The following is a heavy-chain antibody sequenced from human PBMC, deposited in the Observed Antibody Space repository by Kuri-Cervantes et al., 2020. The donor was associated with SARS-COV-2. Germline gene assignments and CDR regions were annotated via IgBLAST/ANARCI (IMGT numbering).Heavy chain of an antibody. CDR3: ARDSYYDSPGH. CDR1: GFTFSDYY. CDR2: ISSSSSYI. J-gene: IGHJ4*02. Sequence: GGSLRLSCAASGFTFSDYYMSWIRQAPGKGLEWVSSISSSSSYIYYADSVKGRFTISRDNAKNSLYLQMNSLRAEDTAVYYCARDSYYDSPGHWGQGTLVTVSS. D-gene: IGHD3-22*01. V-gene: IGHV3-11*06.